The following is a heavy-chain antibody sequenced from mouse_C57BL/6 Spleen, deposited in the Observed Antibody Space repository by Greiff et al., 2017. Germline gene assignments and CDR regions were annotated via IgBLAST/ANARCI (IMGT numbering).Heavy chain of an antibody. CDR2: IDPETGGT. J-gene: IGHJ2*01. V-gene: IGHV1-15*01. Sequence: QVQLQQSGAELVRPGASVTLSCKASGYTFTDYEMHWVKQTPVHGLEWIGAIDPETGGTAYNQKFKGKAILTAAKSSSTAYMELRSLTSEDSAVYYCTRSPSTTVVEGFLDYWGQGTTLTVSS. D-gene: IGHD1-1*01. CDR3: TRSPSTTVVEGFLDY. CDR1: GYTFTDYE.